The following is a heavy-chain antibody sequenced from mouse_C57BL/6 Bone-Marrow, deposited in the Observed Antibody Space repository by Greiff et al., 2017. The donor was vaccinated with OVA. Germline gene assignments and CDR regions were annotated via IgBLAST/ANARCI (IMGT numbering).Heavy chain of an antibody. CDR1: GYTFTSYW. J-gene: IGHJ2*01. CDR3: ARGGTTVDFDY. Sequence: VQLQQPGAELVKPGASVKLSCKASGYTFTSYWMQWVKQRPGQGLEWIGEIDPSDSYTNYNQKFKGKATLTVDTSSSTAYMQLSSLTSEDSAVYYCARGGTTVDFDYWGQGTTLTVSS. D-gene: IGHD1-1*01. CDR2: IDPSDSYT. V-gene: IGHV1-50*01.